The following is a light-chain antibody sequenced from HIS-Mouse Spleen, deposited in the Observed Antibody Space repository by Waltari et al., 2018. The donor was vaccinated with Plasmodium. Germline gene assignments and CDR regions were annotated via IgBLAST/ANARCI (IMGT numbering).Light chain of an antibody. J-gene: IGKJ1*01. Sequence: EIAMTQSPATLSVSPGERANLSCRASQSVSSNLAWYQQKPGQAPRLLIYGASTRATGIPARFSGSGSGTEFTLTISSLQSEDFAVYYCQQYNNWPAWTFGQGTKVEIK. V-gene: IGKV3-15*01. CDR3: QQYNNWPAWT. CDR2: GAS. CDR1: QSVSSN.